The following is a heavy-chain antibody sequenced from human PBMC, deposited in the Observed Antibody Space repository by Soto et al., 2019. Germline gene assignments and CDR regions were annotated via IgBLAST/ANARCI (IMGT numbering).Heavy chain of an antibody. CDR1: GGSISSGDHY. Sequence: QVQLQESGPGLVKPSQTLSLTCTVSGGSISSGDHYWSWIRQPPGKGLEWIGYIYYSGSTYYNPSPKRRVTSSIXPSKTHFSLTLSSVTAADTAVYYRARERGFWRDYYTSYFDYWGQGTLVTVSS. CDR3: ARERGFWRDYYTSYFDY. J-gene: IGHJ4*02. D-gene: IGHD3-3*01. CDR2: IYYSGST. V-gene: IGHV4-30-4*01.